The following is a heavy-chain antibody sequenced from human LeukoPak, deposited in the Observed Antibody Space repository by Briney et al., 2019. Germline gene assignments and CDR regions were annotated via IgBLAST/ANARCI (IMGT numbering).Heavy chain of an antibody. D-gene: IGHD3-3*01. J-gene: IGHJ4*02. CDR3: ARQGSYYDFWSGYYGTIHFDY. Sequence: PSETLSLTCTVSGGSVSSGSYYWGWIRQPPGKGLEWIGSIYYSGSTYYNPSLKSRVTISVDTSKNQFSLKLSSVTAADTAVYYCARQGSYYDFWSGYYGTIHFDYWGQGTLVTVSS. CDR1: GGSVSSGSYY. V-gene: IGHV4-39*01. CDR2: IYYSGST.